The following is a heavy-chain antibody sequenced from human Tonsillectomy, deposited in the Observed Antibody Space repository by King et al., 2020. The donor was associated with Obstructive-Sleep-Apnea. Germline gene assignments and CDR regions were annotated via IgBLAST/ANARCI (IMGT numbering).Heavy chain of an antibody. Sequence: EVQLVESGGALVQPGGSLRLSCATSGFTFSSYCMTWVRQAPGKGLEWVANIKQDGSEKYYAESVKGRFIISRDNAQNSLYLQMDSLGAGDTAVYYCARVLLWFGELTYWGQGTLVTVSS. J-gene: IGHJ4*02. D-gene: IGHD3-10*01. CDR1: GFTFSSYC. CDR2: IKQDGSEK. V-gene: IGHV3-7*01. CDR3: ARVLLWFGELTY.